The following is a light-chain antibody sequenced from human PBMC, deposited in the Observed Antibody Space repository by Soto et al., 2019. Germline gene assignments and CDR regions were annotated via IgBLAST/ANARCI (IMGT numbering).Light chain of an antibody. J-gene: IGKJ5*01. CDR3: QQRSNWPPPA. CDR2: DAS. V-gene: IGKV3-11*01. Sequence: EIVLTQSPATLSLSPGERATLSCRASQSVSSYLAWYQQKPGQAPRLLIYDASNRATGIPARFSGSGSGTDFNLTISSLEAEDFAVYYFQQRSNWPPPAFGQGTRLEIK. CDR1: QSVSSY.